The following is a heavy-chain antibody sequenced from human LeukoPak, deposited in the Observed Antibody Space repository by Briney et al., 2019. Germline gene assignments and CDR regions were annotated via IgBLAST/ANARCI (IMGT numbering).Heavy chain of an antibody. CDR1: GFTFSSYE. V-gene: IGHV3-48*03. Sequence: GGSLRLSCAASGFTFSSYEMNWVRQAPGKGLEWVSYISSSGSTIYYADSVKGRFTISRDNAKNSLYLQMNSRRAEDTAVYYCARVDYGSGSYDYWGQGTLVTVSS. J-gene: IGHJ4*02. D-gene: IGHD3-10*01. CDR3: ARVDYGSGSYDY. CDR2: ISSSGSTI.